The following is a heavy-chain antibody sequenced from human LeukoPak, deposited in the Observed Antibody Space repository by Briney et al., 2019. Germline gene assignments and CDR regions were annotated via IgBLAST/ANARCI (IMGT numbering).Heavy chain of an antibody. J-gene: IGHJ3*01. CDR1: GFTFSDYY. Sequence: PGGSLRLSCAASGFTFSDYYMNWIRQAPGKGLEWVSYISSSSYYTNYADSVKGRFTISRDNAKNSLYLQMNSLRAEDTAVYYCARGGKYCSSTSCYEDAFDLWGQGTMV. D-gene: IGHD2-2*01. V-gene: IGHV3-11*05. CDR2: ISSSSYYT. CDR3: ARGGKYCSSTSCYEDAFDL.